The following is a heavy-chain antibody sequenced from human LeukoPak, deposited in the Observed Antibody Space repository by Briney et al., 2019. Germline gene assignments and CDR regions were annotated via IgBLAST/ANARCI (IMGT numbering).Heavy chain of an antibody. J-gene: IGHJ5*02. D-gene: IGHD3-16*01. Sequence: SETLSLTCTVSGGSISSSSYYWGWIRQPPGKGLEWIGRIYYSGSTYYNPSLKSRVTISVDTSKNQFSLKLSSVTAADTAVYYCARTTRFEDIAWFDPWGQGTLVTVSS. CDR3: ARTTRFEDIAWFDP. CDR2: IYYSGST. V-gene: IGHV4-39*01. CDR1: GGSISSSSYY.